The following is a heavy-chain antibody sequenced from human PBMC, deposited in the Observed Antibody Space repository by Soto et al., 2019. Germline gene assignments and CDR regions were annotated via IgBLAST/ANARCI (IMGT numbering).Heavy chain of an antibody. CDR2: IIPIFGTA. V-gene: IGHV1-69*13. J-gene: IGHJ6*02. CDR3: ARGGQDCSSTSCYFYYYYGMDV. Sequence: SVKVSCKASGGTFSSYAISWVLQAPGQGLEWMGGIIPIFGTANYAQKFQGRVTITADEFTSTAYMELSSLRSEDTAVYYCARGGQDCSSTSCYFYYYYGMDVWGQGTTVTVSS. D-gene: IGHD2-2*01. CDR1: GGTFSSYA.